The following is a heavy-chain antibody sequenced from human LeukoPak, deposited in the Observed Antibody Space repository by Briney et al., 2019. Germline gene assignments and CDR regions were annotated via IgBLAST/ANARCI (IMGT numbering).Heavy chain of an antibody. D-gene: IGHD6-19*01. CDR3: AKDPREYSSGWRRFDP. J-gene: IGHJ5*02. CDR2: IKQDGTKK. V-gene: IGHV3-7*03. CDR1: GFIFSSNW. Sequence: GGSLRLSCAASGFIFSSNWMSWVRQAPGKGLEWVANIKQDGTKKYYRDSVKGRFTISRDNAKNSLYLQMNSLRAEDTAVYYCAKDPREYSSGWRRFDPWGQGTLVTVSS.